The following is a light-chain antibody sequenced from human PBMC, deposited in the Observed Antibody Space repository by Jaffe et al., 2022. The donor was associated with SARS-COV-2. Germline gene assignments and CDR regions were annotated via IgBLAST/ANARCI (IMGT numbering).Light chain of an antibody. CDR1: QRISTF. CDR3: QQSFSTPYT. V-gene: IGKV1-39*01. Sequence: DIEVTQSPSSLSASVGDRVTITCRASQRISTFLNWYQQKPGKAPKLLIYGASSLLSGVPARFSGSGSGTEFTLTISSLQPDDFATYHCQQSFSTPYTFGQGTKLEIK. CDR2: GAS. J-gene: IGKJ2*01.